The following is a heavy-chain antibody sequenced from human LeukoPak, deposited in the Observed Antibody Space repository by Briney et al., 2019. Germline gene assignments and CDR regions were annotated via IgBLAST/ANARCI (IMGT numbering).Heavy chain of an antibody. CDR2: INPNGGST. Sequence: GASVKVSCKASGYTFTSYYIHWVRQAPGQGLEWMGIINPNGGSTSYAQKFQGRVTITADKSTSTAYMELSSLRSEDTAVYYCARGPNCSGGSCYSGIFDYWGQGTLVTVSS. V-gene: IGHV1-46*01. D-gene: IGHD2-15*01. CDR1: GYTFTSYY. J-gene: IGHJ4*02. CDR3: ARGPNCSGGSCYSGIFDY.